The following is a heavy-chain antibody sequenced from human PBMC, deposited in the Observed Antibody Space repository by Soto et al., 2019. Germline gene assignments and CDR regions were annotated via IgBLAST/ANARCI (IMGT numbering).Heavy chain of an antibody. D-gene: IGHD5-18*01. CDR2: IIPIFGTA. CDR3: ASTPTIQLWTPFDY. Sequence: SVKVSCKASGGTFSSYAISWVRQAPGQGLEWMGGIIPIFGTANYAQKFQGRVTITAGKSTSTAYMELSSLRSEDTAVYYCASTPTIQLWTPFDYWGQGXLVTVYS. V-gene: IGHV1-69*06. J-gene: IGHJ4*02. CDR1: GGTFSSYA.